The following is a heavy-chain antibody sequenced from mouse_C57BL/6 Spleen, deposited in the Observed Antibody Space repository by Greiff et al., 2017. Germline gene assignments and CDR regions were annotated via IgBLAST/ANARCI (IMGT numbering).Heavy chain of an antibody. V-gene: IGHV1-47*01. D-gene: IGHD1-1*01. Sequence: VQLQQSGAELVKPGASVKMSCKASGYTFTTYPLAGMKKNHGKSLEWIGNFHPYNDDTKYNEKFKGKATLTVEKSSSTVYLELSRLTSDDSAVYYCARDDYEGPFAYWGQGTLVTVSA. CDR3: ARDDYEGPFAY. CDR1: GYTFTTYP. CDR2: FHPYNDDT. J-gene: IGHJ3*01.